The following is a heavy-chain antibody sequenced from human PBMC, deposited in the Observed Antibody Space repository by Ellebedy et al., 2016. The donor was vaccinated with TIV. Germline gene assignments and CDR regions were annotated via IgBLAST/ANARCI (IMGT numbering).Heavy chain of an antibody. CDR3: AKDEGSAYCGGDCYLAD. D-gene: IGHD2-21*01. CDR1: GFTFSSYG. V-gene: IGHV3-30*18. Sequence: GGSLRLXXAASGFTFSSYGMHWVRQAPGKGLEWVAIISYDGSNKYYADSVKGRFTISRDNSKNTLYLQMNSLRPEDTAVYYCAKDEGSAYCGGDCYLADWGQGTLVTVSS. CDR2: ISYDGSNK. J-gene: IGHJ4*02.